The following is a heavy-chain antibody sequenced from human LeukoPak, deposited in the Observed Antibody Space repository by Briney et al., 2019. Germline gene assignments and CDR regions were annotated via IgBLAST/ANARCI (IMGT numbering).Heavy chain of an antibody. CDR1: GFTFSNAW. CDR3: STGGYRYGSDY. V-gene: IGHV3-15*01. CDR2: IKSKPDGGTA. D-gene: IGHD5-18*01. Sequence: GGSLRLSCAASGFTFSNAWMSWVRQAPGKGLEWVGRIKSKPDGGTADNAAPVKGRFTISRDDSKNTVYLQMDSLKTEDTAVYYCSTGGYRYGSDYWGQGTLVTVSS. J-gene: IGHJ4*02.